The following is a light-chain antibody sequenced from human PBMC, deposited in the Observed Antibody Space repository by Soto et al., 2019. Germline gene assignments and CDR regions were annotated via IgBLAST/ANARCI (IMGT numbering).Light chain of an antibody. CDR2: GAS. Sequence: EIVLTQSPGTLSLSPGERASLSCRASESVTSNYLAWYQQKPGQAPRLLIYGASSRATVIADRFSGSGSGTDFTLTISRLEPEDFAVYYCQQYGRSPYTFGQGTKLEI. J-gene: IGKJ2*01. CDR1: ESVTSNY. V-gene: IGKV3-20*01. CDR3: QQYGRSPYT.